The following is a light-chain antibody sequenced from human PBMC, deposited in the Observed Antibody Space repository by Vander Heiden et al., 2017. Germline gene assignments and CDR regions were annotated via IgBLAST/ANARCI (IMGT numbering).Light chain of an antibody. V-gene: IGLV1-44*01. CDR1: SSDIGTNT. Sequence: QSVLTQPPSASGTPGQWLYIPCSGRSSDIGTNTVNWDQQLPGTAPKLLIFGNNQRPSGVPDRFSGSKSGTSASLAISGLQSEDDADYYCAAWDDSLKTGVFGGGTKVTVL. J-gene: IGLJ2*01. CDR3: AAWDDSLKTGV. CDR2: GNN.